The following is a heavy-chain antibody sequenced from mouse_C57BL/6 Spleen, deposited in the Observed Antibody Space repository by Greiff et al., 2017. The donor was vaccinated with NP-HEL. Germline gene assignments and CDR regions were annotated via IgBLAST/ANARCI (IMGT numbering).Heavy chain of an antibody. V-gene: IGHV7-3*01. CDR1: GFTFTDYY. D-gene: IGHD1-1*02. CDR3: ASYRNIGGYLYWYFDV. Sequence: DVMLVESGGGLVQPGGSLSLSCAASGFTFTDYYMSWVRQPPGKALEWLGFIRNKANGYTTVYSASVKGRFTISRDNSQSILYLQMNALRAEDSATYYCASYRNIGGYLYWYFDVWGTGTTVTVSS. J-gene: IGHJ1*03. CDR2: IRNKANGYTT.